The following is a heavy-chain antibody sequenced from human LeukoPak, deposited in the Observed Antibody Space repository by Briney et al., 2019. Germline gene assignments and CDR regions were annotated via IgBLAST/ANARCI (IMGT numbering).Heavy chain of an antibody. CDR2: ISYDGSNK. V-gene: IGHV3-30*04. J-gene: IGHJ4*02. Sequence: GGSLRLSSAASGFAFSSYAMHWVRQAPGKGLEWVAVISYDGSNKYYADSVKGRFTISRDNSKNTLYLQMNSLRAEDTAVYYCARSKDGSGSSFWDYWGQGTLVTVSS. CDR1: GFAFSSYA. D-gene: IGHD3-10*01. CDR3: ARSKDGSGSSFWDY.